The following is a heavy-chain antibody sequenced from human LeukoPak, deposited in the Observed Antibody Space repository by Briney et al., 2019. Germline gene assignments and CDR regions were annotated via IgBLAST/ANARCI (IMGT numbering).Heavy chain of an antibody. Sequence: GGSLRLSCAASGFTFSSYSMNWVRQAPGKGLEWVSSISSSSSYIYYADSVKGRFTISRDNAKNSLYLRMNSLRAEDTAVYYCAKDSRAAAWDDYWGQGTLVTVSS. D-gene: IGHD6-13*01. V-gene: IGHV3-21*04. CDR2: ISSSSSYI. CDR1: GFTFSSYS. CDR3: AKDSRAAAWDDY. J-gene: IGHJ4*02.